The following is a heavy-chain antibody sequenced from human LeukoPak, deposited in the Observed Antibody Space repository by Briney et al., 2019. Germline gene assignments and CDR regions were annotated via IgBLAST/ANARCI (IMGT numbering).Heavy chain of an antibody. D-gene: IGHD5-18*01. CDR1: GGSVSSWAYY. J-gene: IGHJ3*02. CDR3: ARHRTAMVADAFDI. V-gene: IGHV4-39*01. CDR2: TYYSGTT. Sequence: PSETLSLTCTVSGGSVSSWAYYWGWIRQPPGKGLEWIGSTYYSGTTYYNPSLKSRVTISVDTSKNQFSLKLSSVTAADTAVYYCARHRTAMVADAFDIWGQGTMVTVSS.